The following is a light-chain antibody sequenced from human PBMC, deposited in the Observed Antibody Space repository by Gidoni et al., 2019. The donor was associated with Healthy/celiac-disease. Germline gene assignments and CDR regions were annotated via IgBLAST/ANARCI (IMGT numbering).Light chain of an antibody. CDR2: DAS. J-gene: IGKJ5*01. V-gene: IGKV3-11*01. CDR1: QSVSSY. Sequence: EIVLTQSPATLSLSPGERATLSCRASQSVSSYLAWYQQKPDQAPRLLIYDASNRATGIPARFSGSGSGTDFTLTISSLEPEDFAVYYCQQRSNWPLTFXQXTRLEIK. CDR3: QQRSNWPLT.